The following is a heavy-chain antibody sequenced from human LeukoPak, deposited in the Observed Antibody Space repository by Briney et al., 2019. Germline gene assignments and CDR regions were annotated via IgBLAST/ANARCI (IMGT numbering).Heavy chain of an antibody. J-gene: IGHJ4*02. CDR3: AREPTAMIL. CDR1: GFTFSSYA. CDR2: ISYDGSNK. V-gene: IGHV3-30-3*01. Sequence: GRSLRLSCAASGFTFSSYAMHWVRQAPGKGLEWVAVISYDGSNKYYADSVKGRFTISRDNAKNSLFLQMNSLRAEDTAVYYCAREPTAMILWGQGTLVTVSS. D-gene: IGHD5-18*01.